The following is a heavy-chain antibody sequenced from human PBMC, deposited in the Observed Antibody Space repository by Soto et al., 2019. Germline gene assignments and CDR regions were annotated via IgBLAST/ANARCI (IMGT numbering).Heavy chain of an antibody. CDR3: ARYYYDSSGYSPL. J-gene: IGHJ4*02. D-gene: IGHD3-22*01. CDR1: GCGGSNNY. Sequence: TGGSLRLSCAASGCGGSNNYMSWVRQAPGKGLEWVSAINSGGNTYYADSVKGRFTISRDNSKNTVYLQMNSVGAEDTAVYYCARYYYDSSGYSPLWAQGTLVTVSS. V-gene: IGHV3-66*01. CDR2: INSGGNT.